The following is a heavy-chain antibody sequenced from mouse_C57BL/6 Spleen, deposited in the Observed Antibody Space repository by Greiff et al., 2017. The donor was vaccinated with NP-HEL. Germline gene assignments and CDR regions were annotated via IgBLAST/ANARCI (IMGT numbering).Heavy chain of an antibody. CDR1: GYTFTSYG. CDR3: ARGATVTDAMDY. J-gene: IGHJ4*01. CDR2: IYPRSGNT. D-gene: IGHD1-1*01. V-gene: IGHV1-81*01. Sequence: VMLVESGAELARPGASVKLSCKASGYTFTSYGISWVKQRTGQGLEWIGEIYPRSGNTYYNEKFKGKATLTADKSSSTAYMELRSLTSEDSAVYFCARGATVTDAMDYWGQGTSVTVSS.